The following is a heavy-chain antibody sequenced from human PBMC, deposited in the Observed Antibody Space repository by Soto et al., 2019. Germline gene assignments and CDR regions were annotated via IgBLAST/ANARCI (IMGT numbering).Heavy chain of an antibody. V-gene: IGHV5-51*01. J-gene: IGHJ5*02. Sequence: PGESLKISCNGSGYTFTSHWIGWVRQMPGKGLEWMGIIYPGDSDTRYSPSFQGQVIISADKPITTAYLQWSSLKAEATDMHYFVRVALVGATSLINEWFDPGGQITLVTVSS. CDR1: GYTFTSHW. CDR3: VRVALVGATSLINEWFDP. D-gene: IGHD1-26*01. CDR2: IYPGDSDT.